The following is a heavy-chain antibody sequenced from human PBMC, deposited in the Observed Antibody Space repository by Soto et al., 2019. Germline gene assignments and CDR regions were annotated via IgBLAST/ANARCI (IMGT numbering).Heavy chain of an antibody. V-gene: IGHV4-4*02. D-gene: IGHD2-21*02. CDR1: GGTVASSHW. CDR2: VYHTGDT. J-gene: IGHJ5*02. Sequence: QVQLQESGPRLVKPSGSLSLTCGVSGGTVASSHWWSWVRQSPSRGLEWIGNVYHTGDTNFNPSLQSRVTFSVAKSNTQFSLRLTSLTAADTAVYFCAREIVTAGGNNYFDPWGPGTLVTVSS. CDR3: AREIVTAGGNNYFDP.